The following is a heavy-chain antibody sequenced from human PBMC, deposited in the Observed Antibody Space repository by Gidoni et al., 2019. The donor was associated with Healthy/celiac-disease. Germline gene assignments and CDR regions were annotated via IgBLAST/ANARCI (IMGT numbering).Heavy chain of an antibody. Sequence: GWISAYNGNTNYAQKLQGRVTMTTDTSTSTAYMELRSLRSDDTAVYYCARDREITMIVVEDFDIWGQGTMVTVSS. V-gene: IGHV1-18*01. CDR2: ISAYNGNT. CDR3: ARDREITMIVVEDFDI. J-gene: IGHJ3*02. D-gene: IGHD3-22*01.